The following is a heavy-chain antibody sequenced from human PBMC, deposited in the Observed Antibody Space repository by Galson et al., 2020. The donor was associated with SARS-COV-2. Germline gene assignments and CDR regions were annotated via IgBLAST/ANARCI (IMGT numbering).Heavy chain of an antibody. CDR2: ISPSGSNT. CDR3: ARDVHLDDFDY. CDR1: GYTFNNHL. D-gene: IGHD1-1*01. Sequence: GESLKIPCNTSGYTFNNHLMHWVRQAHGQRLEWMGIISPSGSNTSYAQKFQGRVTMTTDTSTGTVFMELRSLRSDDSAKYYCARDVHLDDFDYWGQGTLVTVSS. J-gene: IGHJ4*02. V-gene: IGHV1-46*02.